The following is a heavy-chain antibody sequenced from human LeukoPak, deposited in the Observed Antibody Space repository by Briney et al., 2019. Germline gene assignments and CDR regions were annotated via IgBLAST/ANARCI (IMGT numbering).Heavy chain of an antibody. V-gene: IGHV1-46*01. CDR3: ARSRPYCSSTSCSPRLNWFDP. D-gene: IGHD2-2*01. CDR1: GYTFTSYY. Sequence: GASVKVSCKASGYTFTSYYMHWVRQAPGQGLEWMGIINPSGGSTSYAQKFQGRVTMTRDTSTSTVYMELSSLRSEDTAVYHCARSRPYCSSTSCSPRLNWFDPWGQGTLVTVSS. CDR2: INPSGGST. J-gene: IGHJ5*02.